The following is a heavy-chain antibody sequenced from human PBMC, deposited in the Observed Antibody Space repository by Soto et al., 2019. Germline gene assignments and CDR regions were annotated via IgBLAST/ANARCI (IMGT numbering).Heavy chain of an antibody. CDR2: ISGSGGST. J-gene: IGHJ4*02. CDR1: GFTFSSYA. Sequence: GGSLRLSCAASGFTFSSYAMSWVRQAPGKGLEWVSAISGSGGSTYYADSVKGRFTISGDNSKNTLYLQMNSLRAEDTAVYYCARAYYDILTGYYGVSYFDYWGQGTLVTVSS. D-gene: IGHD3-9*01. V-gene: IGHV3-23*01. CDR3: ARAYYDILTGYYGVSYFDY.